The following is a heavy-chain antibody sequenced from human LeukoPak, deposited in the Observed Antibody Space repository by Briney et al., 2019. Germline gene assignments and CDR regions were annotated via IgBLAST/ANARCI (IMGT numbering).Heavy chain of an antibody. J-gene: IGHJ4*02. CDR3: ARRSLWFGEGDYFDY. V-gene: IGHV4-59*08. D-gene: IGHD3-10*01. Sequence: SETLSLTCTVSGGSISSYYWSWIRQPPGKGLEWIGYIYYSGSTNYNPSLKSRVTISVDTSKNQFSLKLSSVTAADTAVYYCARRSLWFGEGDYFDYWGQGTLVTVSS. CDR1: GGSISSYY. CDR2: IYYSGST.